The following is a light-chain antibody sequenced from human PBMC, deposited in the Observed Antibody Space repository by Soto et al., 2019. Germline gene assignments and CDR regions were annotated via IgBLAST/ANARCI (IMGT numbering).Light chain of an antibody. CDR2: DAS. Sequence: EIVLTQSPATLSLSPGERATLSCRASQSVGSYLTLYQQKPGQAHRLLIYDASKRAPGIPARVSGSGSGTEFTLTISSLQSEDFAVYYCHQYNFWRTFGQGTKVDI. J-gene: IGKJ1*01. CDR1: QSVGSY. CDR3: HQYNFWRT. V-gene: IGKV3-11*01.